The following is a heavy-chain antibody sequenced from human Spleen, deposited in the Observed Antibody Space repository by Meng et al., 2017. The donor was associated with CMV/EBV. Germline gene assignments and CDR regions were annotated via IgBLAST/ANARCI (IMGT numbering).Heavy chain of an antibody. CDR1: GLNLNTHT. Sequence: VASGLNLNTHTARWVRQAPGRGLEWLAFVSSDITNQYYADSVKGRFAVSRDDFRKSLYLQMNSLTPEDTAIYYCATSRLQLDAVDLWGQGTVVTVSS. V-gene: IGHV3-30*09. CDR3: ATSRLQLDAVDL. D-gene: IGHD2-2*01. J-gene: IGHJ3*01. CDR2: VSSDITNQ.